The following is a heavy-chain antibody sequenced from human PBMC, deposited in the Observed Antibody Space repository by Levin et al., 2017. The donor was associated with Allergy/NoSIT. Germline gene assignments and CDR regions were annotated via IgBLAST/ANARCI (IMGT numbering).Heavy chain of an antibody. CDR1: GFTFSSYG. CDR2: ISYDGSNK. J-gene: IGHJ4*02. D-gene: IGHD5-12*01. CDR3: ARDRPDIVATN. V-gene: IGHV3-30*03. Sequence: QPGGSLRLSCAASGFTFSSYGMHWVRQAPGKGLEWVAVISYDGSNKDYADSVKGRFTISRDNSKNTLYLQMNSLRAEDTAVYFCARDRPDIVATNWGQGTLVTVSS.